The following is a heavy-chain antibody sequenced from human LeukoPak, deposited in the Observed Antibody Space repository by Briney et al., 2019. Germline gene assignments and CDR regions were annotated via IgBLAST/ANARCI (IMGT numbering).Heavy chain of an antibody. CDR2: ISGSGGST. J-gene: IGHJ3*02. V-gene: IGHV3-23*01. CDR1: GFTFSSYA. Sequence: QPGGSLRLSCAASGFTFSSYAMSWARQAPGKGLEWVSAISGSGGSTYYADSVKGRFTISRDNSKNTLYLQMNSLRAEDTAVYYCAKGTSITMIVVVTADAFDIWGQGTMVTVSS. CDR3: AKGTSITMIVVVTADAFDI. D-gene: IGHD3-22*01.